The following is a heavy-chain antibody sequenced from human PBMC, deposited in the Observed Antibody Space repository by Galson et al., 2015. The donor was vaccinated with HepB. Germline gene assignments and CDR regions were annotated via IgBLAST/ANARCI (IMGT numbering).Heavy chain of an antibody. J-gene: IGHJ3*02. CDR1: GFNFSSYT. CDR2: ISSSSSYI. V-gene: IGHV3-21*01. CDR3: ARIIAVGNAFDI. D-gene: IGHD6-19*01. Sequence: SLRLSCAASGFNFSSYTMNWVRQAPGKGLEWLSSISSSSSYIYYADSVKGRFTISRDNAKNSLSLQMNSLRAEDTAVYYCARIIAVGNAFDISGQGTMVTVAS.